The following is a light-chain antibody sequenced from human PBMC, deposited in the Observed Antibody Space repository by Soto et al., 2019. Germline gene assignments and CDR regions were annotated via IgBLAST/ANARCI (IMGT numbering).Light chain of an antibody. CDR2: EVN. V-gene: IGLV2-14*01. J-gene: IGLJ1*01. Sequence: QSVLTQPASVSGSPGQSITISCTGTSSDVGAYKYVSWFQHHPGKAPKLMIYEVNIRPSGVSNRFSGSKSGNTASLTISGLQAEDEADYYCNSFTTTYTYVFGSGTKLTVL. CDR1: SSDVGAYKY. CDR3: NSFTTTYTYV.